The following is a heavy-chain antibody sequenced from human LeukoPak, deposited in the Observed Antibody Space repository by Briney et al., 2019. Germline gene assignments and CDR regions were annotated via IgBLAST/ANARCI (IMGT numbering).Heavy chain of an antibody. CDR3: AKDETPAAVGYSSPYYYYGMDV. Sequence: QPGGSLRLSCAASGFTFSSYGMHWVRQAPGKGLEWVAVISYDGSNKYYADSVKGRFTISRDNSKNTLYLQMNSLRAEDTAVYYCAKDETPAAVGYSSPYYYYGMDVWGQGTTVTVSS. J-gene: IGHJ6*02. CDR2: ISYDGSNK. CDR1: GFTFSSYG. D-gene: IGHD6-13*01. V-gene: IGHV3-30*18.